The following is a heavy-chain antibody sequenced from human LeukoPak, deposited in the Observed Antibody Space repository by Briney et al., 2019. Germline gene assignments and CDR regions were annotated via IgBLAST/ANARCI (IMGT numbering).Heavy chain of an antibody. CDR1: GGSINSGGYY. V-gene: IGHV4-61*08. J-gene: IGHJ4*02. CDR3: ARVAHPLFKLRPLYYFDY. D-gene: IGHD3-16*01. CDR2: IYYSGST. Sequence: PSETLTLTCTVSGGSINSGGYYWTWIRQPPGKGLEWIGYIYYSGSTNYNPSLKSRVTISVDTSKNQFSLKLSSVTAADTAVYYCARVAHPLFKLRPLYYFDYWGQGTLVTVSS.